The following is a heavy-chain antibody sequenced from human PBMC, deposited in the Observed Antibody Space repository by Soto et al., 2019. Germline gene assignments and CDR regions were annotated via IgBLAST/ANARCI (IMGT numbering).Heavy chain of an antibody. J-gene: IGHJ6*02. Sequence: QVQLVESGGGVVQPGRSLRLSCAASGFTFSSYGMHWVRQAPGKGLEWVAVISYDGSNKYYEDSVKGRFTISRDNSKNTLYLQMNSLRAEDTAVYYCAKGPGDIVYGMDVWGQWTTVTVSS. CDR1: GFTFSSYG. V-gene: IGHV3-30*18. D-gene: IGHD2-15*01. CDR3: AKGPGDIVYGMDV. CDR2: ISYDGSNK.